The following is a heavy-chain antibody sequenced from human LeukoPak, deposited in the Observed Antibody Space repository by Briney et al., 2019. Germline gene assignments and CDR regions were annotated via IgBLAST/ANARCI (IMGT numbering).Heavy chain of an antibody. CDR2: IIPLFRTT. CDR1: GGTFNTYA. CDR3: ARGASSSFYDY. J-gene: IGHJ4*02. V-gene: IGHV1-69*01. D-gene: IGHD6-6*01. Sequence: GASVKVSCKASGGTFNTYAFSWVRQAPGQGLEWVGGIIPLFRTTDYAQKFQGRVTITADESTSTAYMELSSLRSEDTAVYYCARGASSSFYDYWGQGTLVTVSS.